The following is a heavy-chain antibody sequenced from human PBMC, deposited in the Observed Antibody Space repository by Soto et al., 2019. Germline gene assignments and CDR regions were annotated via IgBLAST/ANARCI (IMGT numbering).Heavy chain of an antibody. CDR1: GFTVSSNY. CDR2: NYSGGST. J-gene: IGHJ4*02. Sequence: EVQLVESGGGLVQPGGSLRLSCAASGFTVSSNYMSWVRQAPGKGLEWVSVNYSGGSTYYADSVKGRFPISRDNSKNTRDLQRNSPRARDTAVAYGARGVGVRWLRSEFAYWGQRTMVTVSS. CDR3: ARGVGVRWLRSEFAY. V-gene: IGHV3-66*01. D-gene: IGHD5-12*01.